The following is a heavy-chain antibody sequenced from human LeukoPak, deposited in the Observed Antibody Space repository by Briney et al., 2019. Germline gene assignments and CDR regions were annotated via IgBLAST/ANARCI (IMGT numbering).Heavy chain of an antibody. J-gene: IGHJ4*02. Sequence: VESLQISCQGSGYSFSSYWIGWVRQLPGKGLEWMGIIYPDDSDTKYSPSFQGQVTISADKSINTAYLQWSSLKASDTAMFYCARLLWFGDLGGGYYFDYWGQGTLVTVSS. CDR3: ARLLWFGDLGGGYYFDY. CDR2: IYPDDSDT. D-gene: IGHD3-10*01. V-gene: IGHV5-51*01. CDR1: GYSFSSYW.